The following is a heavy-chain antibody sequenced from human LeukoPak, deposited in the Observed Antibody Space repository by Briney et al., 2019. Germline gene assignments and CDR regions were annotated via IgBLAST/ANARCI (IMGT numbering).Heavy chain of an antibody. CDR1: GFTFSSYW. J-gene: IGHJ4*02. V-gene: IGHV3-7*01. CDR2: IKEDGSEK. Sequence: SGGSLRLSCAASGFTFSSYWMSWVRQAPGKGLEWVANIKEDGSEKDYVDSVKGRFTISRDNAKNSLYLQMNSLRAEDTAVYYCARDSSGYYLEGGPDYWGQGTLVTVSS. CDR3: ARDSSGYYLEGGPDY. D-gene: IGHD3-22*01.